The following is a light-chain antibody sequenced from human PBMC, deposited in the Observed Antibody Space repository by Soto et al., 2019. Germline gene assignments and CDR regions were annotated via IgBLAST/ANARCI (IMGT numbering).Light chain of an antibody. Sequence: IELTQSPTTMSAAGGVRINISDRASQGIRNHLAWYQQEPGKAPKLLIYGASTLHSGVPSRFSGSGSGTEFTLTISSLQPEDFATYYCQRYNTDAWTFGQGTKVDI. CDR2: GAS. V-gene: IGKV1-9*01. CDR1: QGIRNH. CDR3: QRYNTDAWT. J-gene: IGKJ1*01.